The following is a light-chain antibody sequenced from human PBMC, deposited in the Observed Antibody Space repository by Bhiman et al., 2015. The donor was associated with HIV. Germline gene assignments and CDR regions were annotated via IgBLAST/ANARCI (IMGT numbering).Light chain of an antibody. V-gene: IGLV2-8*01. CDR1: RSDVGHSDF. CDR2: EVT. Sequence: QSALTQPLSASGSPGQSLTISCTGSRSDVGHSDFVSWYRQYPGKAPTIILYEVTKRPSGVPDRFHGSKSGNTASLTVSGLQAEDEADYCSSYAGSNNPYVFGTGTKVTVL. J-gene: IGLJ1*01. CDR3: SSYAGSNNPYV.